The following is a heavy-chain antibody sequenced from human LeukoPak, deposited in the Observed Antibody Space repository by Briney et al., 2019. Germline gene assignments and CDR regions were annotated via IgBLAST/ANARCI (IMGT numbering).Heavy chain of an antibody. V-gene: IGHV1-18*01. J-gene: IGHJ5*02. CDR3: ASQPGGAAGTRKYNWFDP. CDR2: ISAYNGNT. CDR1: GYTFTSYG. Sequence: ASVKVSCKASGYTFTSYGISWVRQAPGQGLEWMGWISAYNGNTNYAQKLQGRVTMTTDTFTSTAYMELSSLRSEDTAVYYCASQPGGAAGTRKYNWFDPWGQGTLVTVSS. D-gene: IGHD6-13*01.